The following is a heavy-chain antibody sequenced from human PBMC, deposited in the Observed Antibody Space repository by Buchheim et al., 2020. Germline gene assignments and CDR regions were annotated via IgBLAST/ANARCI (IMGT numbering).Heavy chain of an antibody. D-gene: IGHD2-15*01. J-gene: IGHJ4*02. Sequence: QVQLQQWGAGLLKPSETLSLTCAVYGGSFSGYYWSWIRQPPGKGLEWIGEINHSGSTNYNPSLKSRVTISVDTSKNQFSLKLSSVTAADTAVYYCARSPKGSGCSGGSCPDYWGQGTL. V-gene: IGHV4-34*01. CDR2: INHSGST. CDR3: ARSPKGSGCSGGSCPDY. CDR1: GGSFSGYY.